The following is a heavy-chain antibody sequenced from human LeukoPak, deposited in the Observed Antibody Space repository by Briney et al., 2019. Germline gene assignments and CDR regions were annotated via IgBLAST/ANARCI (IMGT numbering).Heavy chain of an antibody. CDR3: ARVSKVYYYDSSGYQSGYYFDY. CDR2: ISAYNGNT. Sequence: GASVKVSCKASGYTFTSYGISWVRQAPGQGLEWMGWISAYNGNTNYAQKLQGRVTMTTDTSTSTAYMELRSLRSDDTAVYYCARVSKVYYYDSSGYQSGYYFDYWGQGTLVTVSS. V-gene: IGHV1-18*01. D-gene: IGHD3-22*01. J-gene: IGHJ4*02. CDR1: GYTFTSYG.